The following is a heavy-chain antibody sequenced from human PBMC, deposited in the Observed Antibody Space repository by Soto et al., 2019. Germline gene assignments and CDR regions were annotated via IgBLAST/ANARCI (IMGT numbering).Heavy chain of an antibody. V-gene: IGHV5-51*01. CDR1: GYSFTSYW. CDR2: IYPGDSDT. J-gene: IGHJ6*02. D-gene: IGHD2-2*02. CDR3: ARQEGYCSSTSCYTLDYYYGMDV. Sequence: GESLKISCKGSGYSFTSYWIGWVRQMPGKGLEWMGIIYPGDSDTRYSPSFQGQVTISADKSIGTAYLQWSSLKASDTAMYYCARQEGYCSSTSCYTLDYYYGMDVWGQGTTVTVSS.